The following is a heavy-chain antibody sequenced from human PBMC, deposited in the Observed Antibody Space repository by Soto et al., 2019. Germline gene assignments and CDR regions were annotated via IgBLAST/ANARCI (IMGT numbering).Heavy chain of an antibody. Sequence: GGSLKISCKGSGYSFTSYWIGWVRQMPGKGLEAMGIIYPCDSDTRYSPSFQGQVTISADQSISTAYLQWSSLKASDTAMYYWASAGDLDAFDIWGQGTMVTVSS. J-gene: IGHJ3*02. CDR3: ASAGDLDAFDI. CDR2: IYPCDSDT. D-gene: IGHD7-27*01. CDR1: GYSFTSYW. V-gene: IGHV5-51*01.